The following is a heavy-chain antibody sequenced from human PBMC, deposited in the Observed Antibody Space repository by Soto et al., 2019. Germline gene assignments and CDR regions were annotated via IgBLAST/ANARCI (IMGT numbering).Heavy chain of an antibody. CDR3: ATAYYYDCSGYRNFDY. CDR2: ISGSGGST. V-gene: IGHV3-23*01. CDR1: GFTFSNYG. Sequence: PGGSLRLSCAASGFTFSNYGMYWVRQAPGKGLEWVSAISGSGGSTYYADSVKGRFTISRDNSKNTLYLQMNSLRAEDTAVYYCATAYYYDCSGYRNFDYWGQGTLVTVSS. D-gene: IGHD3-22*01. J-gene: IGHJ4*02.